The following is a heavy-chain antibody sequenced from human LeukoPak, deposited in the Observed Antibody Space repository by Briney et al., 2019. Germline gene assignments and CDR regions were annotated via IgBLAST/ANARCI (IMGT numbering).Heavy chain of an antibody. CDR2: IYYSGST. D-gene: IGHD6-19*01. J-gene: IGHJ4*02. CDR3: ASRRSSDWYDTFAH. V-gene: IGHV4-39*07. Sequence: SETLSLTCTVSGGSISSSSYYWGWIRQPPGKGLEWIGSIYYSGSTYYNPSLKSRVTISVDTSKNQFSLKLSSVTAADTAVYYCASRRSSDWYDTFAHWGQGTLVTVSS. CDR1: GGSISSSSYY.